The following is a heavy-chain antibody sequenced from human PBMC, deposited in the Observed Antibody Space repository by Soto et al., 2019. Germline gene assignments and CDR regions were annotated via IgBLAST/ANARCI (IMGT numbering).Heavy chain of an antibody. D-gene: IGHD2-2*01. CDR3: ANPTIVVPAAIVWSGDRVGAFDI. J-gene: IGHJ3*02. CDR2: ISGSGGIT. CDR1: GFTFSSYA. Sequence: EVQLLESGGGLVQPGGSLRLSCAASGFTFSSYAMSWVRQAPGKGLEWVSAISGSGGITYYADSVKGRFTISRDNSKNTLYLQMNSLRAEETAVYYCANPTIVVPAAIVWSGDRVGAFDIWGQGTMVTVSS. V-gene: IGHV3-23*01.